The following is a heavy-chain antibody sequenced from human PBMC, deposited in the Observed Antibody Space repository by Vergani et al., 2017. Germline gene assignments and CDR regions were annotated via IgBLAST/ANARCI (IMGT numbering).Heavy chain of an antibody. CDR2: ISSSSSYI. J-gene: IGHJ5*02. Sequence: EVQLVESGGGLVKPGGSLRLSCAASGFTFSSYSMNWVRQAPGKGLEWVSSISSSSSYIYYADSVKGRFTISRDNAKNSLYLQMNSLRAEDTAVYYCARDGGYCRGGSCYSNWFDPGGQGTLVTVSS. CDR1: GFTFSSYS. D-gene: IGHD2-15*01. CDR3: ARDGGYCRGGSCYSNWFDP. V-gene: IGHV3-21*01.